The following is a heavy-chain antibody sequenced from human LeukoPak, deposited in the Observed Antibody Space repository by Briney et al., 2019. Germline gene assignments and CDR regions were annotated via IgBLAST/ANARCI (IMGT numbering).Heavy chain of an antibody. CDR2: ISPSGGIT. J-gene: IGHJ1*01. V-gene: IGHV3-23*01. Sequence: PGGTLRLSCAASGFTFSSHGMNWVRQAPGKELEWVSGISPSGGITYYTDSVKGRFTISRDNSKNTVSLQMNSLRGEDTAVYYCAKDDAWGRYKDWGQGTLVTVSS. D-gene: IGHD3-16*01. CDR1: GFTFSSHG. CDR3: AKDDAWGRYKD.